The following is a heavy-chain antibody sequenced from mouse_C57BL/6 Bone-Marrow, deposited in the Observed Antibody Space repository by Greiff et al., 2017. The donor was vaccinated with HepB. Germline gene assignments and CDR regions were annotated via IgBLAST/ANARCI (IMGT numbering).Heavy chain of an antibody. CDR2: IRNKANNHAT. V-gene: IGHV6-6*01. CDR3: TRSGSKDWYFDV. CDR1: GFTFSDAW. D-gene: IGHD1-1*01. Sequence: EVHLVESGGGLVQPGGSMKLSCAASGFTFSDAWMDWVRQSPEKGLEWVAEIRNKANNHATYYAESVKGRFTISRDDSKSSVYLQMNSLRAEDTGIYYCTRSGSKDWYFDVWGTGTTVTVSS. J-gene: IGHJ1*03.